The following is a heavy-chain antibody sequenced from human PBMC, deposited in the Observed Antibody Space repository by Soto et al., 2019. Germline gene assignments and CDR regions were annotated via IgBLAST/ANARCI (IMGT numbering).Heavy chain of an antibody. J-gene: IGHJ6*02. D-gene: IGHD3-16*01. CDR1: GGSFSGYY. CDR2: INHSGST. V-gene: IGHV4-34*01. Sequence: SETLSLTCAVYGGSFSGYYWSWIRQPPGKGLEWIGEINHSGSTNYNPSLKSRVTISVDTSKNQFSLKLSSVTAANTAVYYCAITKRWGPYGMDVWGQGTTVTVSS. CDR3: AITKRWGPYGMDV.